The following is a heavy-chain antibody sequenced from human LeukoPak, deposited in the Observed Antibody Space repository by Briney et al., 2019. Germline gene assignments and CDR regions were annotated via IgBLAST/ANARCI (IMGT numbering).Heavy chain of an antibody. CDR2: IHYSGNT. J-gene: IGHJ6*03. D-gene: IGHD4-11*01. CDR1: GASISRGAYY. CDR3: SRTVASGNYYMDV. V-gene: IGHV4-31*03. Sequence: SETLSLTCTVSGASISRGAYYWSWIRQHPGKGLEWIGYIHYSGNTYYNPSLKSRVTISVDTSKNQFSLKLSSVTAADTAVYYCSRTVASGNYYMDVWGKGTTVTVSS.